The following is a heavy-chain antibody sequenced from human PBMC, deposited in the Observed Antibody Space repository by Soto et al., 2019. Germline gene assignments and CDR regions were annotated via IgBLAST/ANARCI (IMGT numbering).Heavy chain of an antibody. V-gene: IGHV3-74*01. J-gene: IGHJ4*02. CDR3: AREYYGLLTGYYADY. CDR1: GFPFSSYW. CDR2: ISGDGVTT. Sequence: VRLVESGGDLVQRGGSLRLSCADSGFPFSSYWMHWVRHTPGKGLDWVARISGDGVTTYYADSVTGRFTVSRDNAKNTLSRPINGLRAEDTAVYYCAREYYGLLTGYYADYWGQGTLVSVSS. D-gene: IGHD3-9*01.